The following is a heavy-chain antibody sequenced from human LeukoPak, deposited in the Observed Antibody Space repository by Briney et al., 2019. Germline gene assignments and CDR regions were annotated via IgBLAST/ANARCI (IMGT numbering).Heavy chain of an antibody. Sequence: PGGSLRLSCAASGFTFSSYWMSWVRQAPGKGLEWVANIKQDGSEKYYVDSVKGRFTISRDNAKNSLYLQMNSPRAEDTAVYYCARLISYYYDSSGSSWFDPWGQGTLVTVSS. CDR3: ARLISYYYDSSGSSWFDP. V-gene: IGHV3-7*01. D-gene: IGHD3-22*01. CDR1: GFTFSSYW. CDR2: IKQDGSEK. J-gene: IGHJ5*02.